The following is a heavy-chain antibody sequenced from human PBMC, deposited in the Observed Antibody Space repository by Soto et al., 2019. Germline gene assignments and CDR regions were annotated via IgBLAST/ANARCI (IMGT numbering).Heavy chain of an antibody. V-gene: IGHV3-53*01. Sequence: PGGSLRLSCAASGFTVSNNHMTWVRQAAGKGLELVSFVHGGGSTSYADSVKGRFTISRDNSKNTLYLQMDSLRAEDTAIYYCAGRLTTAASLDYWGRGTLVTGSS. CDR2: VHGGGST. D-gene: IGHD3-16*01. CDR1: GFTVSNNH. CDR3: AGRLTTAASLDY. J-gene: IGHJ4*02.